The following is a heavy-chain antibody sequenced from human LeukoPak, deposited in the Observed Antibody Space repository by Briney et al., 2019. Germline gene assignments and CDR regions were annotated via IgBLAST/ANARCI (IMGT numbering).Heavy chain of an antibody. CDR3: AGGTRSRYCTGGSCPLLDY. Sequence: GGSLRLSCAASGFTFSSYGMNWVRQAPGKGLEWVSYISSSSSTIYYADSVKGRFTISRDNAKNSLYLQMNSLRAEDTAVYYCAGGTRSRYCTGGSCPLLDYWGQGTLVTVSS. V-gene: IGHV3-48*04. D-gene: IGHD2-15*01. CDR1: GFTFSSYG. J-gene: IGHJ4*02. CDR2: ISSSSSTI.